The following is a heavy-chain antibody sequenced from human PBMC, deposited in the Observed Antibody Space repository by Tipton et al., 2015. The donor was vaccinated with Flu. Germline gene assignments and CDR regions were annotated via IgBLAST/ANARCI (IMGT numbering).Heavy chain of an antibody. J-gene: IGHJ4*02. CDR2: VSGSAGGP. CDR3: AREIGGGNCY. Sequence: SLRLSCTASGFTFNNYAMNWVRQAPGKGLEWVSGVSGSAGGPNYADSVKGRFTMSRDNSKNTPYLQMNSLRAEDTAVYYCAREIGGGNCYWGQGALVTVSS. D-gene: IGHD4-23*01. CDR1: GFTFNNYA. V-gene: IGHV3-23*01.